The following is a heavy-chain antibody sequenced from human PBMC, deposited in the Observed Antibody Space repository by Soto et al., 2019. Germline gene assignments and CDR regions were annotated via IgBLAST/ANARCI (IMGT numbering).Heavy chain of an antibody. Sequence: QVQVVQSGAEVKKPESSVKFSCKPAAGTFNTYTVNWVRLAPGHGLEWMGRFIPILDMANYAQMFQDRVKITADRSTFTAYMELNSLTSDDTAVYYCAITYCRDNSCPGDFDFWGPGTGVTVSS. CDR3: AITYCRDNSCPGDFDF. J-gene: IGHJ4*02. CDR1: AGTFNTYT. V-gene: IGHV1-69*02. CDR2: FIPILDMA. D-gene: IGHD2-21*01.